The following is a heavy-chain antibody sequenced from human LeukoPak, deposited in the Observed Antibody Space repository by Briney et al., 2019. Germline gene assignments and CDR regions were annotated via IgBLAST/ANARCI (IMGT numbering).Heavy chain of an antibody. CDR3: ARRDWNLGYFGY. CDR1: GFTFSSFA. V-gene: IGHV3-64*01. J-gene: IGHJ4*02. CDR2: IRSDGSRT. D-gene: IGHD1-1*01. Sequence: PGGSLRLSCGASGFTFSSFAMHWVRQSPGKGLEYISAIRSDGSRTYYANSVKRRFSISRDNSKNTLYLQMGSLRAEDMAVYYCARRDWNLGYFGYWGPGTLVTVSS.